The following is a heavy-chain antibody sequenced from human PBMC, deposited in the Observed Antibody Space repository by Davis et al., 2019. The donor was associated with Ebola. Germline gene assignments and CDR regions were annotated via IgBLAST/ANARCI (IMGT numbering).Heavy chain of an antibody. CDR1: GFALSDDY. CDR3: AKLRSHDYTDSSDDFYLDL. Sequence: PGGSLRLSCTASGFALSDDYMSWIRQAPGKGLEWVALISSDGSREYYADSVEGRFTISKDNSGNTLYLHMNALTAEDTALYYCAKLRSHDYTDSSDDFYLDLWGRGTLVTVSS. V-gene: IGHV3-30*18. J-gene: IGHJ2*01. CDR2: ISSDGSRE. D-gene: IGHD3-16*01.